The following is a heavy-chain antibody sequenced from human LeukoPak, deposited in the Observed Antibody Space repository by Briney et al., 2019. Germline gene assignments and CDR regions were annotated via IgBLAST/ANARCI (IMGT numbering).Heavy chain of an antibody. CDR1: GYTFTSYY. CDR2: INPSGGST. J-gene: IGHJ4*02. CDR3: ATLYSSSWYGSGNYFDY. D-gene: IGHD6-13*01. V-gene: IGHV1-46*01. Sequence: ASVKVSCKASGYTFTSYYMHWVRQAPGQGLEWMGIINPSGGSTSYAQKFQGRVTMTRDTSTSTVYMELSSLRSEDTAVYYCATLYSSSWYGSGNYFDYWGQGTLVTVSS.